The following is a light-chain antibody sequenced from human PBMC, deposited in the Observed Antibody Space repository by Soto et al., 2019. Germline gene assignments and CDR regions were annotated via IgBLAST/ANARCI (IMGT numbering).Light chain of an antibody. CDR2: GAS. CDR1: QSVSSN. Sequence: EIVMTQSPATLSVSPGERATLSCRASQSVSSNLAWYQQKPGQAPRLLIYGASTRATGIPARFSGSGSGTEFTLTISSLQSEDFAVYYCQQYNNWPYTFGQGPKVEIK. V-gene: IGKV3-15*01. J-gene: IGKJ1*01. CDR3: QQYNNWPYT.